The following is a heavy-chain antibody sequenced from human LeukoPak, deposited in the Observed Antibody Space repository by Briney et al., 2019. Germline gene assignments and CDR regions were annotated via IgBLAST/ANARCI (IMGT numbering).Heavy chain of an antibody. D-gene: IGHD7-27*01. Sequence: GGSLRLSCAASGFTFSDRYMSWIRQAPGKGQEWVSYISHTGTTMYYADSVKGRFTLSRDNARNSLYLQMNSLRAEDTAVYYCARGHWGLDSWGQGTLVSVSS. CDR1: GFTFSDRY. V-gene: IGHV3-11*04. CDR2: ISHTGTTM. CDR3: ARGHWGLDS. J-gene: IGHJ4*02.